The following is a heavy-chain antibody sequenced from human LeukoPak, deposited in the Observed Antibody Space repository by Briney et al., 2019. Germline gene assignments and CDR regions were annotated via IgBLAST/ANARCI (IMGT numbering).Heavy chain of an antibody. CDR2: INWNSGSI. D-gene: IGHD4-23*01. CDR3: AKSPDYGGNSPGGELDS. J-gene: IGHJ4*02. CDR1: GFSFDDYA. Sequence: RSGGSLRLSCAASGFSFDDYAMSWVRQAPGKGLEWVSGINWNSGSIGYADSVKGRFTISRDNAKDSLYLQMNSLRAEDTAVYHCAKSPDYGGNSPGGELDSWGQGTLVTVSS. V-gene: IGHV3-20*01.